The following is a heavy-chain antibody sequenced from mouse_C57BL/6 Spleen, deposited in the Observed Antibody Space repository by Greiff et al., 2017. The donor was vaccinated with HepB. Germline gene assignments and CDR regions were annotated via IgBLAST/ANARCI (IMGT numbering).Heavy chain of an antibody. CDR1: GFTFSSYA. Sequence: EVHLVESGGGLVKPGGSLKLSCAASGFTFSSYAMSWVRQTPEKRLEWVATISDGGSYTYYPDNVKGRFTISRDNAKNNLYLQMSHLKSEATAIYYCSRDLYYDYDLAWFAYWGQGTLVTVSA. D-gene: IGHD2-4*01. CDR3: SRDLYYDYDLAWFAY. V-gene: IGHV5-4*01. J-gene: IGHJ3*01. CDR2: ISDGGSYT.